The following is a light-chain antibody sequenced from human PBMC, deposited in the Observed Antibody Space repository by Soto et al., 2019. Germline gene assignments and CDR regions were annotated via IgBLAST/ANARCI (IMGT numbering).Light chain of an antibody. J-gene: IGKJ1*01. CDR1: QLISSW. V-gene: IGKV1-5*03. Sequence: DIHMTQSPSTLSASVGYIFTITCRASQLISSWLAWYKQKPGKAPKLLIYKASRLERGVPSSFSGSESGTEFPLTITSMTADDFATYYCQQYDKYWTFGQGTKVDIK. CDR3: QQYDKYWT. CDR2: KAS.